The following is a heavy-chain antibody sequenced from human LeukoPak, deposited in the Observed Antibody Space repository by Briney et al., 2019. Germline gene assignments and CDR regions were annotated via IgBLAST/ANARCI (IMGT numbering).Heavy chain of an antibody. CDR3: ARKREYYDILTGYYIGYFDY. J-gene: IGHJ4*02. Sequence: PSETLSLTCTVSGGSISSYYWSWIRQPPGKGLEWIGFIFYSGSTDYNPSLKSRVTISLDTSKNQFSLKLSSVTAADTAVYYCARKREYYDILTGYYIGYFDYWGQGTLVTVSS. CDR1: GGSISSYY. D-gene: IGHD3-9*01. V-gene: IGHV4-59*01. CDR2: IFYSGST.